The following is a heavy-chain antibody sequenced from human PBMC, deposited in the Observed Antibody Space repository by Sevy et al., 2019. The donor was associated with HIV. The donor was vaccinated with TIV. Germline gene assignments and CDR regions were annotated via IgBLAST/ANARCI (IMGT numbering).Heavy chain of an antibody. CDR2: IIPIFGTA. J-gene: IGHJ6*02. V-gene: IGHV1-69*13. D-gene: IGHD2-2*01. CDR3: ARDWDIVVVPAAAYYYYGMDV. CDR1: GGTFSSYA. Sequence: ASVKVSCKASGGTFSSYAISWVRQAPGQGLEWMGGIIPIFGTANYAQKFQGRVTITADESTSTAYMELSSLRSEDTAVYYCARDWDIVVVPAAAYYYYGMDVWGQGTTVTVSS.